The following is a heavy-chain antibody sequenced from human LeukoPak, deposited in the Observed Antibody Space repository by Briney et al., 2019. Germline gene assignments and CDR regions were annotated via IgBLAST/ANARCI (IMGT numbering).Heavy chain of an antibody. CDR3: ARLVCGGGSCPAEFDY. J-gene: IGHJ4*02. CDR1: GGSFSGYY. D-gene: IGHD2-15*01. CDR2: IYYSGST. Sequence: SETLSLTCAVYGGSFSGYYWSWIRQPPGKGLEWIGSIYYSGSTYYNPSLNSRVTISIDMSKNQFSLKLSSVTATDTAVYYCARLVCGGGSCPAEFDYWGQGTLVTVSS. V-gene: IGHV4-34*01.